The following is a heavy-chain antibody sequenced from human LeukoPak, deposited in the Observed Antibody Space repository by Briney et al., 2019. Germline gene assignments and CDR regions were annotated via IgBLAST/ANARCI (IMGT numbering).Heavy chain of an antibody. V-gene: IGHV3-9*01. Sequence: PGGSLRLSCAASGFTFYDYAMHWVRQAPGKGLEWVSGITWNSGTIGYADSVKGRFTISRDNAKNSLYLQMNSLRAEDTAVYYCAKDWGRIQLWLEWAFDIWGQGTMVTVSS. CDR2: ITWNSGTI. J-gene: IGHJ3*02. CDR1: GFTFYDYA. CDR3: AKDWGRIQLWLEWAFDI. D-gene: IGHD5-18*01.